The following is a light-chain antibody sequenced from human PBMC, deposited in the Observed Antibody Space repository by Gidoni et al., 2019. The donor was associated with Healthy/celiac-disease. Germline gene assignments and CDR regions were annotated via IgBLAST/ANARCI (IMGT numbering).Light chain of an antibody. Sequence: EIVMTQSPATLSVSPGERATLSCRASQSVSSNLAWYQQKPGQAPRLLSYGASTRATGIPARFSGSGSGTEFTLTISSLQSEYFAVYYCQQYNNWITFGQGTRLEIK. CDR2: GAS. CDR1: QSVSSN. J-gene: IGKJ5*01. CDR3: QQYNNWIT. V-gene: IGKV3-15*01.